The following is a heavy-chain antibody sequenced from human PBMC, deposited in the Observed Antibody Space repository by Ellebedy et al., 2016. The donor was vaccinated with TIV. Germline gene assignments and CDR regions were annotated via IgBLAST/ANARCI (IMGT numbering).Heavy chain of an antibody. CDR2: ISASDGTI. CDR3: ARDDGAFYDSPPEY. J-gene: IGHJ4*02. Sequence: GGSLRLXXAASGFTFSSYSMTWVRQSRGKGLEWISYISASDGTIYYADSVKGRFTVSRDDAKHSLYLQMNSLRDDDTAVYYCARDDGAFYDSPPEYWGQGALVTVSS. V-gene: IGHV3-48*02. CDR1: GFTFSSYS. D-gene: IGHD5/OR15-5a*01.